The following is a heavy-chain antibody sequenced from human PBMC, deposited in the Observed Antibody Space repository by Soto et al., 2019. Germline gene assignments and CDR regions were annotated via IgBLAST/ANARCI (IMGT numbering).Heavy chain of an antibody. V-gene: IGHV4-59*08. J-gene: IGHJ6*03. CDR1: GGSISGGSISSYY. CDR2: IYFSGST. CDR3: ARHDYYYYYMDV. Sequence: SETLSLTCTVSGGSISGGSISSYYWSWIRQPPGKGLEWIGYIYFSGSTNYNPSLKSRVTISVDTSKNQFSLKLSSVTAADTAVYYCARHDYYYYYMDVWGKGTTVTVSS.